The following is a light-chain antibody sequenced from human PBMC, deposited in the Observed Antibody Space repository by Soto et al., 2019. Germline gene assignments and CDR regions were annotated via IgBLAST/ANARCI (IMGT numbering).Light chain of an antibody. CDR2: GAS. CDR1: QSVSNND. V-gene: IGKV3-20*01. J-gene: IGKJ3*01. Sequence: ETVLTQSAGTMSLSPGERATLSCRASQSVSNNDLAWYQQKLGQVRRLLIYGASNRAAGIPDRFSGSGSGTDFTLTISRLEPEDFAVYYCQQYGSSLFTFGPGTKVDIK. CDR3: QQYGSSLFT.